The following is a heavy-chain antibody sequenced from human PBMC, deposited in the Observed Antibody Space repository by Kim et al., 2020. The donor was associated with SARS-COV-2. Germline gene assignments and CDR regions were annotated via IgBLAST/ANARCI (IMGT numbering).Heavy chain of an antibody. J-gene: IGHJ4*02. CDR1: GFTFSNAW. CDR3: TTELGGSYDGYFDY. D-gene: IGHD1-26*01. CDR2: IKSKTDGGTT. Sequence: GGSLRLSCAASGFTFSNAWMSWVRQAPGKGLEWVGRIKSKTDGGTTDYAAPVKGRFTISRDDSKNTQYLQMNSLKTEDTAVYYCTTELGGSYDGYFDYWGQGTLVTVSS. V-gene: IGHV3-15*01.